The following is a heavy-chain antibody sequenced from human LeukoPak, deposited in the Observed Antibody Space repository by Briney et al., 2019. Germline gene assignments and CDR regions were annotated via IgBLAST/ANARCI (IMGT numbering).Heavy chain of an antibody. D-gene: IGHD3-10*01. Sequence: SVKVSYKASGYTFTSYGISWVRQAPGQGLEWMGGIIPIFGTAHYAQKFQGRVTITTDESTSTAYMELSSLRSEDTAVYYCARSSSGYPYYYYYMDVWGKGTTVTVSS. CDR2: IIPIFGTA. CDR1: GYTFTSYG. CDR3: ARSSSGYPYYYYYMDV. J-gene: IGHJ6*03. V-gene: IGHV1-69*05.